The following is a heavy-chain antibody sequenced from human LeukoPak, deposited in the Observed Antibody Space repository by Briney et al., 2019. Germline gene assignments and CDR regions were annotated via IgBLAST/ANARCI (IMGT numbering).Heavy chain of an antibody. Sequence: PSETLSLTCTVSGGSISSYYWNWIRQPPGEGLEWIGYIYYSGSTNYNPSLKGRVTISVDTSKNQFSLNLTSVTAADTAVYYCARASGGYYNNWFDPWGQGTLVTVSS. CDR3: ARASGGYYNNWFDP. V-gene: IGHV4-59*01. CDR2: IYYSGST. J-gene: IGHJ5*02. CDR1: GGSISSYY. D-gene: IGHD3-22*01.